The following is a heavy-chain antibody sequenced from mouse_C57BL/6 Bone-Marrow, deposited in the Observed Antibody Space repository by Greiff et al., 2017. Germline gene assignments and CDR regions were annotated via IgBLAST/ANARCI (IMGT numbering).Heavy chain of an antibody. CDR2: INPYNGGT. V-gene: IGHV1-19*01. Sequence: LVKPGASVKMSCKASGYTFTDYYMNWVKQSHGKSLEWIGVINPYNGGTSYNQKFKGKATLTVDKSSSTAYMELNSLTSEDSAVYYCARGGYYGNFDYWGQGTTLTVSS. CDR3: ARGGYYGNFDY. CDR1: GYTFTDYY. D-gene: IGHD2-1*01. J-gene: IGHJ2*01.